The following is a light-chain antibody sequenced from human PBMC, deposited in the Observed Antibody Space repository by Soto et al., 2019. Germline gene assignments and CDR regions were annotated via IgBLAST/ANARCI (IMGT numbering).Light chain of an antibody. V-gene: IGKV3-20*01. J-gene: IGKJ2*01. CDR2: GAS. Sequence: EIVLTQSPGTLSLSPGERATLSCRASQSVSSSSYLYWYQQEPGQAPMILIYGASSRATGIPDRFSGSGSATDFTLTISRLEPEDFAVYYCRQYGSSPSYTFGQGTKLEIK. CDR3: RQYGSSPSYT. CDR1: QSVSSSSY.